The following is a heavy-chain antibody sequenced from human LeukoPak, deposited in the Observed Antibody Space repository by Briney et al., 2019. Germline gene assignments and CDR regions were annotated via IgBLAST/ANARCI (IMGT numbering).Heavy chain of an antibody. D-gene: IGHD6-19*01. CDR1: GFSFSTYA. V-gene: IGHV3-23*01. CDR2: VGAGGGST. Sequence: GGSLRLSCAASGFSFSTYAMSWVRQAPGKGLEFVSSVGAGGGSTYYAASVKGRFAISRDNSASTLYLQMNSLRADDTAIYFCAIDPYSSGWMGGDYFDYWGQGTLVTVSS. J-gene: IGHJ4*02. CDR3: AIDPYSSGWMGGDYFDY.